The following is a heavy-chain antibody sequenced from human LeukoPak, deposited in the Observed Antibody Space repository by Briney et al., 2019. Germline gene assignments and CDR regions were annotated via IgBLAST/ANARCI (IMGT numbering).Heavy chain of an antibody. CDR3: ARARRPYSNRLNWFDP. J-gene: IGHJ5*02. CDR1: GYTFTSYY. D-gene: IGHD4-11*01. V-gene: IGHV1-46*01. CDR2: INPSGGST. Sequence: ASVKVSCKASGYTFTSYYMHWVRQAPGQGLEWMGIINPSGGSTSYAQKFQGRVTMTRDTSTSTVYMELSSLRSEDTAVYYCARARRPYSNRLNWFDPWGQGTLVTVSS.